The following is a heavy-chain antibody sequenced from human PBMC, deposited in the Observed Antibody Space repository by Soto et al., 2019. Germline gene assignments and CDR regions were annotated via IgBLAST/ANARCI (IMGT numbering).Heavy chain of an antibody. CDR2: LYDVDGS. V-gene: IGHV3-53*01. J-gene: IGHJ3*01. CDR3: ATWHEREHDFDV. D-gene: IGHD1-1*01. CDR1: GLTISGKKY. Sequence: DVQLVESGGGLIQPGASLRLSCAAFGLTISGKKYVAWVRQAPGKGLEWVSALYDVDGSFYADPVTGRFTTSSDSSKTTVYLQMNVLRPYDTAVYYCATWHEREHDFDVWGQGTTVTISS.